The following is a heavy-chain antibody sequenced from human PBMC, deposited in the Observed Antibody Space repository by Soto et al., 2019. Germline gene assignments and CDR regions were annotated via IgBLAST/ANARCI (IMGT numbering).Heavy chain of an antibody. V-gene: IGHV3-43*01. Sequence: PGGSLRLSCAASGFTFDDYTMHWVRQAPGKGLEWVSLISWDGGSTYYADTVKGRFTISRDNSKNSLYLQMNSLRTEDTALYYCAKDSQVAATGYYYYGMDVWGQGTTVTVSS. CDR1: GFTFDDYT. CDR3: AKDSQVAATGYYYYGMDV. CDR2: ISWDGGST. J-gene: IGHJ6*02. D-gene: IGHD2-15*01.